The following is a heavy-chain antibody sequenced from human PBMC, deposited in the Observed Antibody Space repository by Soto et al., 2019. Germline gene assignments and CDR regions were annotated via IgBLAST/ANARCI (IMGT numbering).Heavy chain of an antibody. CDR1: GYSFTSYW. CDR3: ARQTGTTTTPTLIDY. Sequence: GESLKISCKGSGYSFTSYWIGWVRQMPGKGLEWMGIIYPGDSDTRYSPSFQGQVTISADKSISTAYLQWSSLKASDTAMYYCARQTGTTTTPTLIDYWGQGTLVTVSS. CDR2: IYPGDSDT. D-gene: IGHD1-7*01. J-gene: IGHJ4*02. V-gene: IGHV5-51*01.